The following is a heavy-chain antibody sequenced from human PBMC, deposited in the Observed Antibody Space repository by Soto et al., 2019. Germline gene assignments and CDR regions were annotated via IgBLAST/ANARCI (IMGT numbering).Heavy chain of an antibody. CDR3: ARGVDSDSSGYSVYFXY. Sequence: SETLXLTCTVSGGSISSGGYYWSWIRQHPGKGLEWIGYIYYSGSTYYNPSLKSRVTISVDTSKNQFSLKLSSVTAADTAVYYCARGVDSDSSGYSVYFXYWGQGTLVXVSS. CDR2: IYYSGST. J-gene: IGHJ4*02. V-gene: IGHV4-31*03. CDR1: GGSISSGGYY. D-gene: IGHD3-22*01.